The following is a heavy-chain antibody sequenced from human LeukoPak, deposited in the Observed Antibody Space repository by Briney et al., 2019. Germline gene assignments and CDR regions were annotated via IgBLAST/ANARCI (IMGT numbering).Heavy chain of an antibody. CDR2: ISSSGSTI. Sequence: GGSLRLSCAASGFTFSDAWMNWVRLAPGKGLEWVSYISSSGSTIYYADSVKGRFTISRDNAKNSLYLQMNSLRAEDTAVYYCASLAYCGGDCYWANDYWGQGTLVTVSS. D-gene: IGHD2-21*02. J-gene: IGHJ4*02. CDR3: ASLAYCGGDCYWANDY. CDR1: GFTFSDAW. V-gene: IGHV3-11*04.